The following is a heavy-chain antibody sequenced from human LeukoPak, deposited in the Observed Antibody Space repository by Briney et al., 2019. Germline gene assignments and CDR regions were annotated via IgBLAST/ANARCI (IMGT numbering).Heavy chain of an antibody. Sequence: GRSLRLSCAASGFTFSSYGMHWVRQAPGKGLEWVAVISYDGSNKYYADSVKGRFTTSRDNSKNTLYLQMNSLRAEDTAVYYCAKDGPTYFDYWGQGTLVTVSS. J-gene: IGHJ4*02. CDR3: AKDGPTYFDY. V-gene: IGHV3-30*18. CDR2: ISYDGSNK. CDR1: GFTFSSYG.